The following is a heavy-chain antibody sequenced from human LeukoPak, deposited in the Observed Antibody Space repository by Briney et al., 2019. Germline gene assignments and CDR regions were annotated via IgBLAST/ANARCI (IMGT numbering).Heavy chain of an antibody. CDR2: ISSSGSTI. V-gene: IGHV3-11*01. Sequence: GGSLRLSCAAPGFTFIDYYMSSSRQAPGKGLELVSYISSSGSTIYDADSVKGRFTISRDNAKNSLSLQMHSLRAEDTAVYYCARDRVGAPIQLWGQGTLVTVSS. CDR3: ARDRVGAPIQL. J-gene: IGHJ4*02. CDR1: GFTFIDYY. D-gene: IGHD5-18*01.